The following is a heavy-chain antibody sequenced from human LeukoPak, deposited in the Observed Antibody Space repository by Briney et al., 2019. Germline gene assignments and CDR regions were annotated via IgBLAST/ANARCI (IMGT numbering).Heavy chain of an antibody. J-gene: IGHJ4*02. CDR3: ARVDDSGYLWDY. D-gene: IGHD3-22*01. V-gene: IGHV3-21*06. CDR1: GFTFSNFG. Sequence: GGSLRLSCAASGFTFSNFGMNWVRQAPGKGLEWVSHITPTSSYSDYADSVKGRFTISRDNAKSSLYLQMSSLRVEDTAIYFCARVDDSGYLWDYWGQGTLVTVSS. CDR2: ITPTSSYS.